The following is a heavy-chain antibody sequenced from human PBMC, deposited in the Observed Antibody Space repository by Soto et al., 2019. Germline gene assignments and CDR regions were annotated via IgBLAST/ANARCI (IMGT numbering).Heavy chain of an antibody. CDR2: ISAYNRNT. D-gene: IGHD6-13*01. Sequence: SVKVSCKSSGYTLTSYGISWVRQAPGQGLDWMGCISAYNRNTSYSRKLQGRVTMTTDTCRSKAHMELKSLSSYDATVYHCASIQPGIAGARNYCDYGMDVWGQGTTVTVSS. V-gene: IGHV1-18*01. CDR1: GYTLTSYG. CDR3: ASIQPGIAGARNYCDYGMDV. J-gene: IGHJ6*02.